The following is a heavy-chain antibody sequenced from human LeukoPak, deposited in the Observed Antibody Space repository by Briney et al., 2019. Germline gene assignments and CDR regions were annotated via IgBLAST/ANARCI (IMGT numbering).Heavy chain of an antibody. V-gene: IGHV4-59*01. CDR1: GGSISSYY. CDR2: IYYSGST. D-gene: IGHD5-24*01. Sequence: PSETLSLTCTVSGGSISSYYWSWIRQPPGKGLEWIGYIYYSGSTNYSPSLKSRVTISVDTSKNQFSLKLSSVTAADTAVYYCARVGQMATSYYFDYWGQGTLVTVSS. J-gene: IGHJ4*02. CDR3: ARVGQMATSYYFDY.